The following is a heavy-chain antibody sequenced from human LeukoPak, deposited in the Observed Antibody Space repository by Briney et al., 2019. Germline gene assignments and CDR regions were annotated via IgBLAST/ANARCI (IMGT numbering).Heavy chain of an antibody. V-gene: IGHV1-24*01. CDR2: FDPEDGGT. CDR3: ATVHQGSGSYCFDY. D-gene: IGHD3-10*01. Sequence: ASVKVSCKVSGYTLTELSMHWARQAPGKGLEWMGGFDPEDGGTIYAQKFQGRVTMTEDTSTDTAYMELSSLRSEDTAVYYCATVHQGSGSYCFDYRGQGTLVTVSS. J-gene: IGHJ4*02. CDR1: GYTLTELS.